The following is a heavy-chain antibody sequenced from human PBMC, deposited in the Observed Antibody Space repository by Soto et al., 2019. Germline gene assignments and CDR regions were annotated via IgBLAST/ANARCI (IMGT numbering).Heavy chain of an antibody. CDR1: GFIFNNYA. J-gene: IGHJ4*02. CDR3: AKGLYYYDSSGYRLFDY. D-gene: IGHD3-22*01. CDR2: VSVSGGTT. V-gene: IGHV3-23*01. Sequence: XVSLRLSCAASGFIFNNYAMSWVRQAPGKGLEWVSTVSVSGGTTYYADSLKGRFTISRDNSKKTVYLQMNRLRADDTAIYYCAKGLYYYDSSGYRLFDYWGQGTLVTVSS.